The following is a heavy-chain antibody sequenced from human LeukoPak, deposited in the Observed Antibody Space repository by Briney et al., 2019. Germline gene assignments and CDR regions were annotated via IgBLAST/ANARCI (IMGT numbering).Heavy chain of an antibody. CDR1: GFTFSNSG. J-gene: IGHJ4*02. V-gene: IGHV3-33*01. CDR2: IFFDGSKK. D-gene: IGHD6-19*01. Sequence: GGSLRLSCAASGFTFSNSGMHWVRQAPGKGLEWVAFIFFDGSKKYYADSVKGRFTISRDNAKNSLYVQMNNLRAEDTAVYYCARVPRSGGSIDYWGQGTLVTVSS. CDR3: ARVPRSGGSIDY.